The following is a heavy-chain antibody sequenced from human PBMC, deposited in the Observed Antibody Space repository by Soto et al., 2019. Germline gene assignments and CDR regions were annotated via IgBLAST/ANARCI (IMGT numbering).Heavy chain of an antibody. J-gene: IGHJ4*02. D-gene: IGHD1-26*01. Sequence: QVQLVESGGGVVQPGRSLRLSCAASGFTFSSYAMHWVRQAPGKGLEWVAVISYDGRNKYYADSVKGRFTISRDNSKNTLYRQMNSPRAEDTAVYYCAIRWEPDDGSQGNLVTVSS. CDR3: AIRWEPDD. V-gene: IGHV3-30-3*01. CDR1: GFTFSSYA. CDR2: ISYDGRNK.